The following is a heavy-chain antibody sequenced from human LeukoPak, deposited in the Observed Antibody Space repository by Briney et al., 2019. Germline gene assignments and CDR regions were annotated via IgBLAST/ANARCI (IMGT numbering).Heavy chain of an antibody. CDR1: GFTFSSYG. CDR2: ILYDGSNK. D-gene: IGHD6-13*01. V-gene: IGHV3-30*18. Sequence: GGSLRLSCAASGFTFSSYGMHWVRQAPGKGLEWVAVILYDGSNKYYADSVKGRFTISRDNSKNTLYLQMNSLRAEDTAVYYCAKDRVAAAGTSYLFDYWGQGTLVTVSS. CDR3: AKDRVAAAGTSYLFDY. J-gene: IGHJ4*02.